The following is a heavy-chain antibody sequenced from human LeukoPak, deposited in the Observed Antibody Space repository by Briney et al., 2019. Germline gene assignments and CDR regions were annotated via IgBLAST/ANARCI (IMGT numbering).Heavy chain of an antibody. CDR1: GYTFTSYD. CDR3: ASSWIQPSGDVAMDV. CDR2: MNPNSGNT. Sequence: GASVKVSCKASGYTFTSYDIKWVRQATGQGLEWMGWMNPNSGNTGYAQKFQGRVTITRNASISTAYMELSRLRSEDTAVYYCASSWIQPSGDVAMDVWGKGTTVTVSS. J-gene: IGHJ6*03. V-gene: IGHV1-8*03. D-gene: IGHD5-18*01.